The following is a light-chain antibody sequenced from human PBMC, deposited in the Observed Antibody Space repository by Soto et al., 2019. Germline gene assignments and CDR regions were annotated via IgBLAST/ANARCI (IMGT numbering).Light chain of an antibody. CDR1: SSDVANYKY. Sequence: QSVLTQPRSVSGSPGQSVTMSCTRTSSDVANYKYVSWYQQHPGKAPKLMIYDVNKRPSGVPYRFSGSKSRNTASLTISGLQAEDEADYYCCSYAGTYTRVFGTGTKVTVL. CDR3: CSYAGTYTRV. CDR2: DVN. V-gene: IGLV2-11*01. J-gene: IGLJ1*01.